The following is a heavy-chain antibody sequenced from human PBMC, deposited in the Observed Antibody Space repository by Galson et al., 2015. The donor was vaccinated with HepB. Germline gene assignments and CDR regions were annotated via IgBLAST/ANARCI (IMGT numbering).Heavy chain of an antibody. CDR2: ISNGAGST. D-gene: IGHD1-26*01. Sequence: SLRLSCAASGFTFNNYAMSWVRQAPGKGLEWVSTISNGAGSTYHADSVKGRFTISRDNSKNTLYLQMNSLRAEDTAVYYCAKGVMAATTSFDYWGQGTLVTVSS. J-gene: IGHJ4*02. CDR3: AKGVMAATTSFDY. V-gene: IGHV3-23*01. CDR1: GFTFNNYA.